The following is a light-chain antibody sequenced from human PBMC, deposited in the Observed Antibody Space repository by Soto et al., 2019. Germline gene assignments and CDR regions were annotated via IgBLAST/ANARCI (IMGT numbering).Light chain of an antibody. CDR3: GYYAGSHARG. Sequence: QSVLTQPRSVSGSPGQSVTISCTGTSSDVGVYNYVSWYQQHPGKAPKLMIYDVNKRPSGVPDRFSGSQSGNTASLTISGLRAEDVSAYYCGYYAGSHARGFGGGTQLAGL. CDR1: SSDVGVYNY. CDR2: DVN. V-gene: IGLV2-11*01. J-gene: IGLJ7*01.